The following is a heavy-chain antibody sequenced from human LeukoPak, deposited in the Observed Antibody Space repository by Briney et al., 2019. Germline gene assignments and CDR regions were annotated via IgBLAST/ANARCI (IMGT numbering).Heavy chain of an antibody. D-gene: IGHD6-13*01. CDR2: IVPIFGTA. J-gene: IGHJ4*02. Sequence: SVKVSCKASGGTFSSYAISWVRQAPGQGLEWIGGIVPIFGTANYAQKFQGRVTITADESTSTAYMELSSLRSEDTAVYYCARHGSSWSYFDYWGQGTPVTVSS. CDR1: GGTFSSYA. V-gene: IGHV1-69*13. CDR3: ARHGSSWSYFDY.